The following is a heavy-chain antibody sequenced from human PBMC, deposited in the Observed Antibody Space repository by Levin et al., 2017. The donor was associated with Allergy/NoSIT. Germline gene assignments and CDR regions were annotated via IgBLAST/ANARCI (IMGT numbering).Heavy chain of an antibody. V-gene: IGHV4-59*01. CDR2: IYYSGST. CDR3: ARGPSSSWTLYFDY. D-gene: IGHD6-13*01. Sequence: SETLSLTCTVSGGSISNYYWSWIRQPPGKGLEWIGYIYYSGSTNYNPSLKSRVTISVDTSKNQFSLKLSSVTGADTAVYYCARGPSSSWTLYFDYWGQGTLVTVSS. J-gene: IGHJ4*02. CDR1: GGSISNYY.